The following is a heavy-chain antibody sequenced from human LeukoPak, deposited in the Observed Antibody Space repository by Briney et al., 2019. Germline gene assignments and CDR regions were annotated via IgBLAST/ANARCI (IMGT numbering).Heavy chain of an antibody. D-gene: IGHD6-19*01. J-gene: IGHJ4*02. Sequence: SETLSLPCTVSGGSISSYYWSWIRQPPGKGLEWIGYIYYSGSTNYNPSLKSRVTISVDTSKNQFSLKLSSVTAADTAVYYCARYSSGWAANDYWGQGTLVTVSS. CDR1: GGSISSYY. CDR3: ARYSSGWAANDY. CDR2: IYYSGST. V-gene: IGHV4-59*01.